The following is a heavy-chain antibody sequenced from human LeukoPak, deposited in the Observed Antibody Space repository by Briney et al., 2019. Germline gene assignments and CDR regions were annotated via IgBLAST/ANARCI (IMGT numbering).Heavy chain of an antibody. V-gene: IGHV3-30-3*01. Sequence: GGSLRLSCAASGFTFSSYAMHWVRQAPGKGLEWVAVISYDGSNKYYADSVKGRFTISRDNSKNTLYLQMHSLRAEDTAVYYCARAYGLDYWGQGTLVTVSS. D-gene: IGHD4-17*01. CDR1: GFTFSSYA. J-gene: IGHJ4*02. CDR3: ARAYGLDY. CDR2: ISYDGSNK.